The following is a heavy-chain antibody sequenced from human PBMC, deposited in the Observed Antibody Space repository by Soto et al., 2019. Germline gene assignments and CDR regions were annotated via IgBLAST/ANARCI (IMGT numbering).Heavy chain of an antibody. J-gene: IGHJ4*02. Sequence: QVQLQESGPGLVKPSETLSLTCAVSGDSLSGTYWWSWVRQAPGGGLQWIGEISYSGTTHYDPSLMSRSTVSREKSRREFSLPLVSVTAVDSGSYYCARHILVTGTRGFDFWGQGILVTVSS. D-gene: IGHD6-19*01. CDR2: ISYSGTT. CDR3: ARHILVTGTRGFDF. CDR1: GDSLSGTYW. V-gene: IGHV4-4*02.